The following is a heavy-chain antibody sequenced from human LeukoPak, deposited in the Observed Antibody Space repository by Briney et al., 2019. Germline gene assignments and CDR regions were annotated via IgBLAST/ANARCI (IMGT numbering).Heavy chain of an antibody. Sequence: KPSETLSLTCAVSGYSISSGYYWGWIRQPPGKGLEWIGSIYRSGSTYYNPSLKSRVTISVDTSKNQFSLKLSSVTAADTAVYYCARGGGYCSGGSCYPSYFDYWGQGTLVTVSS. CDR3: ARGGGYCSGGSCYPSYFDY. J-gene: IGHJ4*02. D-gene: IGHD2-15*01. CDR2: IYRSGST. CDR1: GYSISSGYY. V-gene: IGHV4-38-2*01.